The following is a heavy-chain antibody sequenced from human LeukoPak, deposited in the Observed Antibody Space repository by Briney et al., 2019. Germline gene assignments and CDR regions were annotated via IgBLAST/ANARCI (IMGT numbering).Heavy chain of an antibody. D-gene: IGHD2/OR15-2a*01. Sequence: ASVKVSCKASGYTFTGYYMHWVRQAPGQGLEWMGWINPNSGGTNYAQKFQGRVTMTRDTSISTAYMELSRLRPDDTAVYYCARTRGAHISMAYLDSWGQGTLVTVSS. CDR1: GYTFTGYY. CDR2: INPNSGGT. J-gene: IGHJ4*02. V-gene: IGHV1-2*02. CDR3: ARTRGAHISMAYLDS.